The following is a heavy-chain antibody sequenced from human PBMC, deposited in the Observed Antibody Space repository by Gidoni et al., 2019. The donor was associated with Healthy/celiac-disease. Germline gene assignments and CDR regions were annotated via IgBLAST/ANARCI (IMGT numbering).Heavy chain of an antibody. CDR1: GFTFSSYD. J-gene: IGHJ4*02. Sequence: VQLVESGGGLVQPGGYMRLLCAASGFTFSSYDMHWVRQATGKVLEWVSAIGTAGDPYYPGSVKGRFTISRENAKNSLYLQMNSLRAGDTAVYYCAREYQGKFDYWCQGTLVTVSS. V-gene: IGHV3-13*05. CDR2: IGTAGDP. CDR3: AREYQGKFDY. D-gene: IGHD2-2*01.